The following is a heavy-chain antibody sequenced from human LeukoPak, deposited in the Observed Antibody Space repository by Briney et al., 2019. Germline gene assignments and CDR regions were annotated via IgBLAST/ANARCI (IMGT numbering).Heavy chain of an antibody. J-gene: IGHJ3*01. CDR3: AKVASVIVAATDAFDL. D-gene: IGHD3-22*01. Sequence: PGGSLRLSCAASGFIFRNYAMNWVRRAPGKGLEWVSAISGNGDSSWFAGAGRGRFPIPRDHSKNKLYLQMTSLRADDTAVYYCAKVASVIVAATDAFDLWGQGAMVAVSS. V-gene: IGHV3-23*01. CDR1: GFIFRNYA. CDR2: ISGNGDSS.